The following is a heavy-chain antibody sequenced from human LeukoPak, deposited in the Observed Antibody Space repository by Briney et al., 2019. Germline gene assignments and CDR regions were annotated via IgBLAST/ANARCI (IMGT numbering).Heavy chain of an antibody. J-gene: IGHJ6*02. V-gene: IGHV1-69*04. Sequence: GSSVKVSCKASGGTFSSYAISWVRQAPGQGLEWMGRIIPILGIANYAQKFQGRVTITADKSTSTAYMELSSLRSEDTAVYYCARPQAKGSYPVGYGMDVWGQGTTVTVSS. CDR1: GGTFSSYA. D-gene: IGHD3-16*02. CDR3: ARPQAKGSYPVGYGMDV. CDR2: IIPILGIA.